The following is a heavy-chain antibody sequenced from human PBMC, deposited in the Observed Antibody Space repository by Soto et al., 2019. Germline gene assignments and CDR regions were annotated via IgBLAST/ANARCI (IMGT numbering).Heavy chain of an antibody. D-gene: IGHD2-8*01. CDR1: GFTVSSNY. J-gene: IGHJ3*02. CDR2: IYSGGST. Sequence: GGSLRLSCAASGFTVSSNYMSWVRQAPGKGLEWVSVIYSGGSTYYADSVKGRFTISRDNSKNTLYLQMNSLRAEDTAVYYCARMTNRYCTNGVCSPDAFDIWGQGTMVTVSS. V-gene: IGHV3-53*01. CDR3: ARMTNRYCTNGVCSPDAFDI.